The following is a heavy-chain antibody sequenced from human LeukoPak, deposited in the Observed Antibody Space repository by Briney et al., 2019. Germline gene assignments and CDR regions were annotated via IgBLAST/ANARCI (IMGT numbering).Heavy chain of an antibody. CDR1: GFTFSSSW. CDR2: LNSDGRST. D-gene: IGHD6-13*01. Sequence: QPGGSLRLSCAASGFTFSSSWMHWVRQAPGEGLVWVSRLNSDGRSTNYADFVKGRFIISRDNAKNTLYLQMNSLRIEDTAVYYCAKESSTWRQADSLFDYWGQGILVTVSS. J-gene: IGHJ4*02. V-gene: IGHV3-74*01. CDR3: AKESSTWRQADSLFDY.